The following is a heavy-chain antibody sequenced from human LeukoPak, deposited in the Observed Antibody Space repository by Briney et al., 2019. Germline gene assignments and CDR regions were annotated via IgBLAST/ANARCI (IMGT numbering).Heavy chain of an antibody. D-gene: IGHD1-26*01. CDR1: GGSMTGSY. CDR2: IYYSGTT. V-gene: IGHV4-59*01. J-gene: IGHJ2*01. CDR3: ARGGWSLDL. Sequence: SETLSLTCTVSGGSMTGSYWSWIRQSPGKGLEWIGYIYYSGTTDYNPPLKSRVTISVDTSKNQFSLKLTSVTAADTAVYFCARGGWSLDLWGRGTLVAVSS.